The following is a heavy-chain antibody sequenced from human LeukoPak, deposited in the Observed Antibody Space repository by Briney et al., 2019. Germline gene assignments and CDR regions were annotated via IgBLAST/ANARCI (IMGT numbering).Heavy chain of an antibody. Sequence: GRSLRLSCAASGFTFSSYGMHWVRQAPGKGLEWVAVVSYDGSNKYYADSVKGRFTISRDNSKNTLYLQMNSLRAEDTAVYYCAKAGDLDIWGQGTMVTVSS. CDR1: GFTFSSYG. CDR3: AKAGDLDI. D-gene: IGHD3-10*01. V-gene: IGHV3-30*18. J-gene: IGHJ3*02. CDR2: VSYDGSNK.